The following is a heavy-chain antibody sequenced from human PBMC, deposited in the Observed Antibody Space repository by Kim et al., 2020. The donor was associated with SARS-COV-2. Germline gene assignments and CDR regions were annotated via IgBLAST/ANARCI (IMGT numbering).Heavy chain of an antibody. J-gene: IGHJ6*02. CDR1: GYSFTSYW. Sequence: GESLKISCKGSGYSFTSYWIGWVRQMPGKGLEWMGIIYPGDSDTRYSPSFQGQVTISADKSISTAYLQWSSLKASDTAMYYCARSPYDFWSGYYHYYGMDVWGQGTTVTVSS. V-gene: IGHV5-51*01. CDR2: IYPGDSDT. CDR3: ARSPYDFWSGYYHYYGMDV. D-gene: IGHD3-3*01.